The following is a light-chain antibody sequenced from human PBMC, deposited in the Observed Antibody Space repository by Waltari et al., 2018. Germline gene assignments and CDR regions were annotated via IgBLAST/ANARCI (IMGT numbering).Light chain of an antibody. J-gene: IGLJ2*01. CDR2: EVN. CDR3: SSYTTSDTLI. Sequence: QSALKQPPSVSGSPGQSVTISCAGTSSDVGCCNRVSWYQQPPGSAPKLMIFEVNNRPAGVPYRFSGSIFGNPASLTISGLQAEDEADYYCSSYTTSDTLIFGGGTKLTVL. CDR1: SSDVGCCNR. V-gene: IGLV2-18*02.